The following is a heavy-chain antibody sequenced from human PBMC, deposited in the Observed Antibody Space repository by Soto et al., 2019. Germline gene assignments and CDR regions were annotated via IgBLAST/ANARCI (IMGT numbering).Heavy chain of an antibody. D-gene: IGHD4-17*01. CDR3: ARTPRDYGIDK. V-gene: IGHV1-8*01. J-gene: IGHJ4*02. CDR2: MSPNSGHT. CDR1: GYTFTSYD. Sequence: GASVKVSCKASGYTFTSYDVNWVRQATGQGLEWMGWMSPNSGHTGYAQKFQGRVTMTSDTSIGTAYMELSSLRSEDTAVYYCARTPRDYGIDKWGQGTLVTVSS.